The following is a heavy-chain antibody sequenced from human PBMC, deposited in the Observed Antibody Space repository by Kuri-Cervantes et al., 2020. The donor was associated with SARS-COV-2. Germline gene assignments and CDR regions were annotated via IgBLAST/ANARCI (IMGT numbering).Heavy chain of an antibody. D-gene: IGHD2-15*01. V-gene: IGHV3-48*01. CDR2: ISKGSDTI. Sequence: GESLKISCAASGFTFNTYSMDWVRQAPGKGLEWLAYISKGSDTIYYADSVKGRFTISRDNSKNTLYLQMNSLRAEDTAVYYCAKDQHGIVVVVAAIDYWGQGTLVTVSS. CDR3: AKDQHGIVVVVAAIDY. J-gene: IGHJ4*02. CDR1: GFTFNTYS.